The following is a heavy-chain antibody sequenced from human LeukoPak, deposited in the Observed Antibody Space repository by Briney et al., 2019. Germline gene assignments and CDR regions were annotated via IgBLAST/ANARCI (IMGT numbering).Heavy chain of an antibody. CDR3: ARDRHIAAAGYYFDY. J-gene: IGHJ4*02. CDR1: GFTFSTYP. V-gene: IGHV3-30*04. Sequence: GGSLRLSCAASGFTFSTYPMHWVRQAPGKGLEWVAVIADDGKDKHYVESVKGRFTISRDNSKNTLYLQMNSLRVEDAAVYYCARDRHIAAAGYYFDYWGQGTLVTVSS. CDR2: IADDGKDK. D-gene: IGHD6-25*01.